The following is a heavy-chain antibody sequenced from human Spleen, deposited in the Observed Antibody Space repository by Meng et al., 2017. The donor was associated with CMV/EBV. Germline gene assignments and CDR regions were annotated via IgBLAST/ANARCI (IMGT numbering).Heavy chain of an antibody. J-gene: IGHJ5*02. V-gene: IGHV5-51*01. Sequence: SCYHFAPSWIGWVRQMPGKGLEWMGVIYPGDSDTTYSPSFQGQVTISVDKSINTAYLQWSSLKASDTAIYYCARRLSRGSSSRWFDPWGQGTLVTVSS. CDR2: IYPGDSDT. D-gene: IGHD1-26*01. CDR1: CYHFAPSW. CDR3: ARRLSRGSSSRWFDP.